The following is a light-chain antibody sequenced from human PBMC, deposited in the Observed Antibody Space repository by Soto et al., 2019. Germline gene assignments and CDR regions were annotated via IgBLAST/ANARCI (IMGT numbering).Light chain of an antibody. CDR2: GAS. J-gene: IGKJ1*01. CDR3: QQYKKWPWT. CDR1: QSVSSN. Sequence: EIVMTQSPATLSVSPGERATLSCRASQSVSSNLAWYQQKPGQAPRLLIYGASTRATGFPARFSGSGSGTEFTLTISSLQSEDFAVYYCQQYKKWPWTFGQGTKVDIK. V-gene: IGKV3-15*01.